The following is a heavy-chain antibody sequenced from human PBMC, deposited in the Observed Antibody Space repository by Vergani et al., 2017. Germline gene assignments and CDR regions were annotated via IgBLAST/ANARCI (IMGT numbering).Heavy chain of an antibody. D-gene: IGHD1-26*01. V-gene: IGHV1-69*02. CDR1: GGTFSSYT. CDR2: IIPILGIA. J-gene: IGHJ5*02. CDR3: ASAGPSGGWFDP. Sequence: QVQLVQSGAEVKKPGSSVKVSCKASGGTFSSYTISWVRQAPGQGLEWMGRIIPILGIANYAQKFQGRVTITADQSTCTAYMELSSLGSEDTAVYYCASAGPSGGWFDPWGQGTLVTVSS.